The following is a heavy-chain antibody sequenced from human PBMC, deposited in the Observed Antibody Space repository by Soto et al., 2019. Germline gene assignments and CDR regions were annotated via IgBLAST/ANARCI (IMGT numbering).Heavy chain of an antibody. CDR2: INRDGTFT. Sequence: GGSLRLSCSASGFTFSDYAMHWVRQSPGKGLEHFSLINRDGTFTFYADSVKGRFTIARDNSKNKLYLQMNSLGGDDTAVYYCVKDHPSLEVWGQGTTVTVSS. CDR1: GFTFSDYA. J-gene: IGHJ6*02. V-gene: IGHV3-64D*06. D-gene: IGHD3-10*01. CDR3: VKDHPSLEV.